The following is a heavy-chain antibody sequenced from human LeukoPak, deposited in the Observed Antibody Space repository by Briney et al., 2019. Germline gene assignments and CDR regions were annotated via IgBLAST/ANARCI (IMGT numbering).Heavy chain of an antibody. CDR1: GGSFSGYY. J-gene: IGHJ4*02. Sequence: SGTLSLTCAVYGGSFSGYYWSWIRQPPGKGLEWIGEINHSGSTNYNPSLKSRVTISVDTSKNQFSLKLSSVTAADTAVYYCARSIEAGTNDYWGQGTLVTVSS. CDR2: INHSGST. V-gene: IGHV4-34*01. D-gene: IGHD6-13*01. CDR3: ARSIEAGTNDY.